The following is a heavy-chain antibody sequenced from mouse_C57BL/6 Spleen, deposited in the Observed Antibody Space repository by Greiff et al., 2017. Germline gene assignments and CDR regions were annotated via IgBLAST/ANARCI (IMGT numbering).Heavy chain of an antibody. J-gene: IGHJ2*01. V-gene: IGHV1-22*01. D-gene: IGHD1-1*01. CDR3: AGITTSLGDYFGY. CDR2: INPNNGGT. CDR1: GYTFTDYN. Sequence: VQLQQSGPELVKPGASVTMSCKASGYTFTDYNMHWVKQSHGKSLEWIGYINPNNGGTSYNQKFKGKATLTVNKSSSTAYMELRSLTSEDSAVYYCAGITTSLGDYFGYWGQGTTLTVSS.